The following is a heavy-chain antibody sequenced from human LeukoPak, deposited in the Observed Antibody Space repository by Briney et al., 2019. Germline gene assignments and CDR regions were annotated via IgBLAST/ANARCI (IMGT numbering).Heavy chain of an antibody. V-gene: IGHV1-2*02. CDR3: ARVRSSSIGRDEGHYYYYYMDV. CDR1: GYTFTGYY. D-gene: IGHD6-13*01. CDR2: INPNSGGT. Sequence: ASVKVSCKASGYTFTGYYMHWVRQAPGQGLEWMGWINPNSGGTNYAQKFQGRVTMTRDTSISTAYMELSRLRSDDTAVYYCARVRSSSIGRDEGHYYYYYMDVWGKGTTVTVSS. J-gene: IGHJ6*03.